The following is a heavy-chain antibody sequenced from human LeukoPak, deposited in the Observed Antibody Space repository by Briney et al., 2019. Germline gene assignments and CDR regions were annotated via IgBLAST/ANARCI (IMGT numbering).Heavy chain of an antibody. J-gene: IGHJ4*02. Sequence: GGSLRLSCAASGFTFSGHWMSWVRQAPGKEPEWVANINQGGSDKYYVDSVKGRFTISRDNANNLLYLQMNSLRGEDTAVYYCTRDRSRAEDDWGQGTLVTVSS. D-gene: IGHD1-14*01. V-gene: IGHV3-7*01. CDR2: INQGGSDK. CDR3: TRDRSRAEDD. CDR1: GFTFSGHW.